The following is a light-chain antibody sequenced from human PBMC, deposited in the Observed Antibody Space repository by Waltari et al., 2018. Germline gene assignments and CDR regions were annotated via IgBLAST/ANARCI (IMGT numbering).Light chain of an antibody. V-gene: IGLV2-14*03. CDR3: GSFISSTTGI. Sequence: QSALTQPDSVSGSPGQSITISGTGTSSDVGGYNYVSWYHQYPGKAPKIMIYNAINRPSGVSNRFPGSKYGNSASLTISGLQAEDEADYYCGSFISSTTGIFGGGTRLTVL. J-gene: IGLJ2*01. CDR2: NAI. CDR1: SSDVGGYNY.